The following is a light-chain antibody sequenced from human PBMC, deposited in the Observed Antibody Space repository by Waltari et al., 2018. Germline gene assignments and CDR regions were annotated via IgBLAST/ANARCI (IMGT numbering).Light chain of an antibody. J-gene: IGLJ2*01. CDR2: EGT. V-gene: IGLV2-23*01. CDR3: FSYADGRSLV. Sequence: QSALTQPASVSGSPGQSITISCTGSSTDLGSSTLVSWYQHPPDKAPKLPVDEGTGRPSGIPHRFAGSSSGNTASLTISKLQAEDEADYYCFSYADGRSLVFGGGTKLTVL. CDR1: STDLGSSTL.